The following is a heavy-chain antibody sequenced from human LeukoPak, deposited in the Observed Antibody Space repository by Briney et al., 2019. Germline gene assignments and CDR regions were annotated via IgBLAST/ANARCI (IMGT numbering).Heavy chain of an antibody. CDR2: IYYRSKWYS. D-gene: IGHD6-19*01. J-gene: IGHJ4*02. Sequence: SQTLSLTCAISGDSVSSDSATWNWIRQSPSRGLEWLGRIYYRSKWYSAYAVSVKSRISINSDTSKNQFSLQLNSVTPEDTAIYYCARGPQWLNYWGQGTLVTVSS. CDR3: ARGPQWLNY. V-gene: IGHV6-1*01. CDR1: GDSVSSDSAT.